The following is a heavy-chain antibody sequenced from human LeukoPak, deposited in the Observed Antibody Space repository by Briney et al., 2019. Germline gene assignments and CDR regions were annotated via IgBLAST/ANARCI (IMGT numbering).Heavy chain of an antibody. D-gene: IGHD6-19*01. CDR1: GGSINFYY. CDR3: ARGPRSSGSFSIDF. J-gene: IGHJ4*02. V-gene: IGHV4-4*07. Sequence: SETLSLTCTVSGGSINFYYWSWIRQPAGKGLEWIGRIYTTGSTNYNPSLKSRVTMSVDTSKNQFSLNLTSVTAADTAVYYCARGPRSSGSFSIDFWGQGTLVTVSS. CDR2: IYTTGST.